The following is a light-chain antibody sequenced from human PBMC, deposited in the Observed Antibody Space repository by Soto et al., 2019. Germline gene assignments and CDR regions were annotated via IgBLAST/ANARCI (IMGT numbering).Light chain of an antibody. CDR3: QQYYITPRT. V-gene: IGKV4-1*01. Sequence: DIVMTQSPDSLAVSLGERATINCKSSQSVLYSSNNKNYLAWYQQKPGQPPKLLMYWASTRESGVPDRFSGSGSETDFTLTISSLQAEDVAVYYCQQYYITPRTFGQGTKLQIK. J-gene: IGKJ2*02. CDR2: WAS. CDR1: QSVLYSSNNKNY.